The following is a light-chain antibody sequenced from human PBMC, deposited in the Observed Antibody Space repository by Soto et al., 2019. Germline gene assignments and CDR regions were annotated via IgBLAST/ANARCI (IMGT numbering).Light chain of an antibody. CDR3: QQYGSTPLT. V-gene: IGKV3-20*01. J-gene: IGKJ4*01. CDR2: LTS. Sequence: EIVLTQSPATLSSFPGDRVTLSCRASLAVNTRLAWYQHKPGQAPRLLIYLTSNRAAGIPARFSGSGSGTDFTLTISRLEPEDFAVYYCQQYGSTPLTFGGGTKVDIK. CDR1: LAVNTR.